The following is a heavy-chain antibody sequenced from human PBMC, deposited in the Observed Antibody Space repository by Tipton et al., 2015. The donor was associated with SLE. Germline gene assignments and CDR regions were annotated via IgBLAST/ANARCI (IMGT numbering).Heavy chain of an antibody. CDR3: ARVNAQEGAFDI. Sequence: TLSLTCTVSGGSISSGGYYWSWIRQHPGKGLEWIGYIYYSGSTNYNPSLKSRVTISVDTSKNQFSLKLSSVTAADTAVYYCARVNAQEGAFDIWGQGTMVTVSS. CDR1: GGSISSGGYY. J-gene: IGHJ3*02. D-gene: IGHD2-2*01. V-gene: IGHV4-61*08. CDR2: IYYSGST.